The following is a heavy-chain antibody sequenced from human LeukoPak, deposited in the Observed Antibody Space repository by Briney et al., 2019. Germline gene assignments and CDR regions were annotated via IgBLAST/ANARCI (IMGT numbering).Heavy chain of an antibody. CDR3: VREDPNTYFFDF. J-gene: IGHJ4*02. Sequence: ASVKVSCKASGYTFTSYHMHWVRQAPGQGLEWMGIVKSSGDITLYAQKFLGRVTVTRDTSTSTVYMELRSLRSEDTAVYYSVREDPNTYFFDFWGQGTLVTVSS. V-gene: IGHV1-46*01. CDR2: VKSSGDIT. CDR1: GYTFTSYH. D-gene: IGHD3-16*01.